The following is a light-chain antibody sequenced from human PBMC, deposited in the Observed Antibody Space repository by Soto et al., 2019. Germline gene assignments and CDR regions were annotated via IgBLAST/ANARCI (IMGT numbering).Light chain of an antibody. V-gene: IGKV3-20*01. CDR1: QSVTSNY. CDR3: QQYGSSPFT. CDR2: GAS. J-gene: IGKJ3*01. Sequence: EIVLTQSPGTLSLSPGDRATLSCRTSQSVTSNYLAWYQQKPGQAPRLLIYGASNRATGIPDRFSGSGSGTDFTLTISRLEPEDFAVYYCQQYGSSPFTFGPGTKVDIK.